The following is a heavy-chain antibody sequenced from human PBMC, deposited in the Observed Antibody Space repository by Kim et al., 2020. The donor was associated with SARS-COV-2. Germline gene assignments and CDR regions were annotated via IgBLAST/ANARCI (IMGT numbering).Heavy chain of an antibody. CDR1: GGSISSGGYY. CDR2: IYYSGST. Sequence: SETLSLTCTVSGGSISSGGYYWSWIRQHPGKGLEWIGYIYYSGSTYYNPSLKSRVTISVDTSKNQFSLKLSSVTAADTAVYYCARNQEMRIAAAVFWGQGTLVTVSS. V-gene: IGHV4-31*03. CDR3: ARNQEMRIAAAVF. D-gene: IGHD6-13*01. J-gene: IGHJ4*02.